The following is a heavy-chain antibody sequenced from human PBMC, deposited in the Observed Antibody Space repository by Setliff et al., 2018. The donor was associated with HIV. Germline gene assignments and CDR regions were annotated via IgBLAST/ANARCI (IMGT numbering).Heavy chain of an antibody. V-gene: IGHV4-4*07. CDR1: DDSISSNY. CDR3: ARDRMPMASWVPDK. J-gene: IGHJ4*02. D-gene: IGHD2-2*01. Sequence: SETLSLTCTVSDDSISSNYWSWIRQSAGKGLEWVGRIYTGGRTNYNPSLKGRVTMSVDTSKNQFSLNLSSVTAADTAVYYCARDRMPMASWVPDKWGQGTLVTVSS. CDR2: IYTGGRT.